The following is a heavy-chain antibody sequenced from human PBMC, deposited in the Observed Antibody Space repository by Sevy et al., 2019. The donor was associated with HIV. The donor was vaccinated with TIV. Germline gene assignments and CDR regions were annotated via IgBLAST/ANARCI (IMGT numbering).Heavy chain of an antibody. CDR1: GFSFSSYW. J-gene: IGHJ4*02. CDR3: AREGCSKPHDY. CDR2: IKQDGSEQ. D-gene: IGHD2-2*01. Sequence: GGSLRLSCAASGFSFSSYWMSWVRQAPGKGLEWVANIKQDGSEQYYVDSVKGRFTISRDNAKNSLDLQMNSLRAEDTALYYCAREGCSKPHDYWGQGTLVTVSS. V-gene: IGHV3-7*01.